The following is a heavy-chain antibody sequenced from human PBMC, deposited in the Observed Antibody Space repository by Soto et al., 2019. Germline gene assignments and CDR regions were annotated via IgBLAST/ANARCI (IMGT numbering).Heavy chain of an antibody. D-gene: IGHD2-8*01. CDR2: IYYSGST. CDR3: ARTLGRCTNGVCSPYYYYYGMDV. V-gene: IGHV4-59*01. Sequence: SETLSLTCTVSGGSISSYYWSWIRQPPGKGLEWIGYIYYSGSTNYNPSLKSRVTISIDTSKNQFSLKLSSVTAADTAVYYCARTLGRCTNGVCSPYYYYYGMDVWGQGTTVTVSS. CDR1: GGSISSYY. J-gene: IGHJ6*02.